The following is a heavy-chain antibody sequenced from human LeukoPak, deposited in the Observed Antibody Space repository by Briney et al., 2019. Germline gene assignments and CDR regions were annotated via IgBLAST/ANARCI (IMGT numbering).Heavy chain of an antibody. Sequence: GGSLRLSCAASRFTFSNFWMNWVRQAPGKGLEWVANTKEDGTDKYYADSVRGRFTISRDNARNSLYLQMNSLRADDTAVYYCARILNTAGYAYPGSLDFWGQGILVTVSS. J-gene: IGHJ4*02. V-gene: IGHV3-7*01. CDR3: ARILNTAGYAYPGSLDF. D-gene: IGHD2-2*03. CDR2: TKEDGTDK. CDR1: RFTFSNFW.